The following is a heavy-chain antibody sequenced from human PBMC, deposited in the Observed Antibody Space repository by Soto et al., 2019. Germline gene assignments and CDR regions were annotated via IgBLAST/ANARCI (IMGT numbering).Heavy chain of an antibody. CDR3: AKYWYSDPSGVLRPKYVDF. CDR2: ISGSGGST. V-gene: IGHV3-23*01. D-gene: IGHD2-15*01. Sequence: GGSLRLSCAASGFTFNNYAMSWVRQAPGKGLEWVSGISGSGGSTYYADSVKRRFTITRDNSRNTLFLQINSLRGDDTAVYYFAKYWYSDPSGVLRPKYVDFCGDGTRVTSPQ. J-gene: IGHJ4*01. CDR1: GFTFNNYA.